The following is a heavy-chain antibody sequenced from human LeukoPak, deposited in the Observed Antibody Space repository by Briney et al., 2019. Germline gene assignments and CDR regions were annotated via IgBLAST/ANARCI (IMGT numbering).Heavy chain of an antibody. V-gene: IGHV3-48*03. CDR1: EFTFSKYE. J-gene: IGHJ4*02. D-gene: IGHD6-13*01. CDR3: ARSSHIAAFDY. CDR2: ISSSGSTI. Sequence: GGFLRLSCAAAEFTFSKYEMTWVRQAPGKGLEWVSYISSSGSTIYYADSVKGRFTISRDIAKNSLYLQMNSLRTEDTAVYYCARSSHIAAFDYWGQGTLVTVSS.